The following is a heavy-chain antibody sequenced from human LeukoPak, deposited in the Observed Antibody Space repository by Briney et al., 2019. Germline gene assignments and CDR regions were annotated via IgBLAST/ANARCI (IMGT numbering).Heavy chain of an antibody. CDR1: VYPFTTCE. D-gene: IGHD1-14*01. CDR3: ARGPRNDP. CDR2: GHPNSGKT. J-gene: IGHJ5*02. Sequence: ASVKVSCKTSVYPFTTCEINWMRQAAGQGLEWMGLGHPNSGKTAYAQKFPGTVNMTRDTSISKAYTELSGLRFDDTAVYFCARGPRNDPWGQGTLVTVSS. V-gene: IGHV1-8*01.